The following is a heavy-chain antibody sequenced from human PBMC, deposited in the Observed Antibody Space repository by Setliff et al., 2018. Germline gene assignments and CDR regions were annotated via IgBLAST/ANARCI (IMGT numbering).Heavy chain of an antibody. Sequence: GGSLRLSCAASGFTFSSYSMNWVRQAPGKGLEWVSYISSSSSTIYYADSVKGRFTISRDNAKNSLYLQMNSLRAEDTAVYYCARDYTYYDFWSGPSSDAFDIWGQGTMVTV. CDR3: ARDYTYYDFWSGPSSDAFDI. V-gene: IGHV3-48*01. J-gene: IGHJ3*02. D-gene: IGHD3-3*01. CDR1: GFTFSSYS. CDR2: ISSSSSTI.